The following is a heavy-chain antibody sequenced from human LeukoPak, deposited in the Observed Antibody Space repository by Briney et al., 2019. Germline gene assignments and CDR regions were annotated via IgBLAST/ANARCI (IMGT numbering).Heavy chain of an antibody. D-gene: IGHD6-19*01. V-gene: IGHV3-30*03. Sequence: GRSLRLSCAASGFTFSSYGVHWVRQAPGKGLEWVAVISYDGSNKYYADSVKGRFTISRDNSKNTLYLQMNSLRAEDTAVYYCAREPVAGYFDYWGQGTLVTVSS. CDR3: AREPVAGYFDY. CDR1: GFTFSSYG. J-gene: IGHJ4*02. CDR2: ISYDGSNK.